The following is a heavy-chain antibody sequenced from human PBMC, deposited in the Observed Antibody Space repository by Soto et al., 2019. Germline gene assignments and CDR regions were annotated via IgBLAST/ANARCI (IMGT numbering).Heavy chain of an antibody. J-gene: IGHJ6*02. CDR1: GFTFSTYT. V-gene: IGHV3-21*01. CDR2: ISISSGYV. CDR3: AKDLIGYVVNHYYYYGMDV. D-gene: IGHD2-15*01. Sequence: DVQLVESGGGLVKPGGSLRLSCAASGFTFSTYTMTWVRQAPGKGLEWVSSISISSGYVYYADSVKGRFTISSDNAKNSLYLQMNSLRAEDTAVYYCAKDLIGYVVNHYYYYGMDVWGQGTTVTVSS.